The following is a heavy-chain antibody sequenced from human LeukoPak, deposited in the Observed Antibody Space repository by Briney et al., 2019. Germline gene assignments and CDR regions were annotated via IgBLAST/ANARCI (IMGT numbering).Heavy chain of an antibody. D-gene: IGHD2-15*01. J-gene: IGHJ4*02. V-gene: IGHV3-30*03. CDR3: ARGGSEYLW. CDR1: GFTFSSYG. Sequence: GGSLRLSCAASGFTFSSYGMHWVRQAPGKGLEWVAVISYDGSNKYYADSVKGRFTISRDNSKNTLYLQMNSLRAEDTAVYYCARGGSEYLWGGQGTLVTVSS. CDR2: ISYDGSNK.